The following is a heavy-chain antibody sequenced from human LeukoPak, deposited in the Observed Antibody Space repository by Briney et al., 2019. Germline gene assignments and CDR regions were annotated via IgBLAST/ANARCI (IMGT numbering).Heavy chain of an antibody. CDR3: ATSKWLQLDY. CDR2: IYYSGST. D-gene: IGHD6-19*01. J-gene: IGHJ4*02. CDR1: GGSISSSSYY. V-gene: IGHV4-39*01. Sequence: ASETLSLACTVSGGSISSSSYYWGWIRQPPGKGLEWIGSIYYSGSTYYNPSLKSRVTISVDTSKNQFSLKLSSVTAADTAVYYCATSKWLQLDYWGQGTLVTVSS.